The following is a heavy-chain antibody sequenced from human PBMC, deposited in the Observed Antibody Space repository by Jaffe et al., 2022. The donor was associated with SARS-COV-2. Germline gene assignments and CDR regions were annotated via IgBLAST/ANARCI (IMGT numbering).Heavy chain of an antibody. CDR2: SDSDGSIT. V-gene: IGHV3-74*01. D-gene: IGHD6-13*01. CDR3: VKAGRNTMDV. Sequence: EVQLVESGGGLVQPGGSLRLSCAASGFIFSNYWMHWARQAPGKGLVWVSRSDSDGSITDYADPVKGRFTISRDNAKNTLYLQMNSLRAEDTATYYCVKAGRNTMDVWGQGTTVTVSS. J-gene: IGHJ6*02. CDR1: GFIFSNYW.